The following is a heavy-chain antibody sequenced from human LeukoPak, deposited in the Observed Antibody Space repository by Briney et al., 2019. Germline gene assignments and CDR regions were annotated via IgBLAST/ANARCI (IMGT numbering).Heavy chain of an antibody. J-gene: IGHJ3*02. D-gene: IGHD3-9*01. Sequence: ASVKVSCKASGYTFTSYGISWVRQAPGQGLEWMGWISAYNGNTNYAQKLQGRVTMTTDTSTGTAYMELRSLRSDDTAVYYCARVTHYDITGAFDIWGQGTMVTVSS. CDR2: ISAYNGNT. CDR1: GYTFTSYG. CDR3: ARVTHYDITGAFDI. V-gene: IGHV1-18*01.